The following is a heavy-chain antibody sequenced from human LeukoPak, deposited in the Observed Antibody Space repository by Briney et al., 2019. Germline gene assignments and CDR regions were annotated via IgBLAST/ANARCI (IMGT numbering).Heavy chain of an antibody. CDR2: VYSGCST. V-gene: IGHV3-66*01. J-gene: IGHJ4*02. D-gene: IGHD1-14*01. CDR3: ESPKNGITPPVTFDY. CDR1: GCTVSSNY. Sequence: GGSLRLSCAASGCTVSSNYMNWSRQAPGKGLDLHSVVYSGCSTCYDDYVKGRFTISREDYTNTVYLQMNMLTADAADVYYCESPKNGITPPVTFDYWGQGTLVTVSS.